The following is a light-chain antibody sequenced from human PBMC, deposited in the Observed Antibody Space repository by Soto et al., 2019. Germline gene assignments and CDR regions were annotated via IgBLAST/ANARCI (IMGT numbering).Light chain of an antibody. V-gene: IGLV1-51*01. CDR2: DNN. CDR1: TSNIANNY. CDR3: GTWDSSLSNVL. J-gene: IGLJ2*01. Sequence: QAVVTQPPSVSAAPGQKVTLSCSGNTSNIANNYVSWYQQLPGTAPKLLIYDNNKRPSGIPDRFSGSKSGTSATLGITGLQTGDEADYYCGTWDSSLSNVLFGGGTKVTVL.